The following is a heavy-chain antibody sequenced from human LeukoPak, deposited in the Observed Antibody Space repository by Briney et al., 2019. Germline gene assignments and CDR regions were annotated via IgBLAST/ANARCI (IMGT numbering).Heavy chain of an antibody. CDR3: ARAGHCSSTSCSTPRWFDP. Sequence: SETLSLTCTVSGGSITSGGYYWSWIRQHPGKGLEWIGYIYYSGSTYYNPSLKSRATISVDTSKNQFSLKLTSVTAADTAVYYCARAGHCSSTSCSTPRWFDPWGQGTLVTVSS. D-gene: IGHD2-2*02. CDR1: GGSITSGGYY. CDR2: IYYSGST. J-gene: IGHJ5*02. V-gene: IGHV4-31*03.